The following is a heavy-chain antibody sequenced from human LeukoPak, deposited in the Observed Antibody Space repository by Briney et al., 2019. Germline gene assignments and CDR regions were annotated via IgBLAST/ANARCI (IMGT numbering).Heavy chain of an antibody. V-gene: IGHV3-7*01. CDR2: IKADGGEK. J-gene: IGHJ4*02. D-gene: IGHD5-12*01. Sequence: GGSLRLSCAASGFTFSTYWMNWFRQTPGKGLEWVAKIKADGGEKDHVASVKGRFTISRDNAKNSLYLQMNSLRAEDSAVYYCAREMVATIPPGNWGQGTLVTVSS. CDR3: AREMVATIPPGN. CDR1: GFTFSTYW.